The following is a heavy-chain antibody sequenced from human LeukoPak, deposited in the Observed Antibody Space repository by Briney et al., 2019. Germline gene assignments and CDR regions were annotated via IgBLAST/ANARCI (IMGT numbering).Heavy chain of an antibody. CDR1: GYSISSGYY. V-gene: IGHV4-38-2*02. D-gene: IGHD1-20*01. Sequence: PSETLSLTCTVSGYSISSGYYWGLVRQPPGKGLEWIGIIYHSGSTYYNSSLKSRVTISVDTSKNQFSLKLSSVTAADTAVYYCARIITGTTFYFDYWGQGTLVTVSS. CDR2: IYHSGST. J-gene: IGHJ4*02. CDR3: ARIITGTTFYFDY.